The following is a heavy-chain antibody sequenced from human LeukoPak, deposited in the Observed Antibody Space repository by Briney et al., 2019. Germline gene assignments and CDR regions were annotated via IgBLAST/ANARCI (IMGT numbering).Heavy chain of an antibody. CDR1: GFTFGSYA. V-gene: IGHV3-23*01. CDR2: TSGRGDYT. Sequence: GGSLRLSCVASGFTFGSYAMSWVRQAPGKGLEWVSATSGRGDYTYYADSVKGRFTISRDNSKNTEYLQMNSLRANDTALYYCAKDPQENRSSWFIRYFDSWGQGSLVTVSS. CDR3: AKDPQENRSSWFIRYFDS. J-gene: IGHJ4*02. D-gene: IGHD6-13*01.